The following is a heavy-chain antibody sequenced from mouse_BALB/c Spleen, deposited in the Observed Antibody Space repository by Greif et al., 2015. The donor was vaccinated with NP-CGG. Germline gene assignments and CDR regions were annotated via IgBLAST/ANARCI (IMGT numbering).Heavy chain of an antibody. CDR2: IYPGSGNT. CDR3: ARRTGTEAMDD. Sequence: QVQLQQSGPALVKPGASVKISCKASGYTFTDYYINWVQQKPGQGLEWIGWIYPGSGNTKYNEKFKGKATLPVDTSSSTVYMQLSSLTSEDTAVYFCARRTGTEAMDDWGQGTSVTVSS. D-gene: IGHD4-1*01. CDR1: GYTFTDYY. J-gene: IGHJ4*01. V-gene: IGHV1-84*02.